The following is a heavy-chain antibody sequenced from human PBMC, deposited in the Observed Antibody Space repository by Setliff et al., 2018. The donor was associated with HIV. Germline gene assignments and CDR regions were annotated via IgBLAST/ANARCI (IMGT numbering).Heavy chain of an antibody. Sequence: PGGSLRLSCAASGFTFSGYAVNWVRQPPGKGLEWVALISYDGTYKYYADSAKGRFTISRDNSKNTLYLQVNSLTPEDTAVYYCARGRDASRQRMDVWGKGTTVTVSS. V-gene: IGHV3-30*04. D-gene: IGHD1-1*01. CDR3: ARGRDASRQRMDV. J-gene: IGHJ6*04. CDR1: GFTFSGYA. CDR2: ISYDGTYK.